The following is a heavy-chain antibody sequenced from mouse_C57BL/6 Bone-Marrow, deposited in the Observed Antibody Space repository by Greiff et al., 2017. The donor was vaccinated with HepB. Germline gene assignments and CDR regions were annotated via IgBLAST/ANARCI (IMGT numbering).Heavy chain of an antibody. CDR1: GFTFSDYG. J-gene: IGHJ2*01. V-gene: IGHV5-17*01. Sequence: EVMLVESGGGLVKPGGSLKLSCAASGFTFSDYGMHWVRQAPEKGLEWVAYISSGSSTIYYADTVKGRFTISRDNAKNTLFLQMTSLRSEDTAMYYCARRFPYYGSSPYYFDYWGQGTTLTVSS. CDR3: ARRFPYYGSSPYYFDY. CDR2: ISSGSSTI. D-gene: IGHD1-1*01.